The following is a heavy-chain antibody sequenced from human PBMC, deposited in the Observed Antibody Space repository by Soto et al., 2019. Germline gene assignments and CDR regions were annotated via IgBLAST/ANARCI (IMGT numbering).Heavy chain of an antibody. D-gene: IGHD1-26*01. V-gene: IGHV4-30-4*01. CDR1: GGSISSGDYY. Sequence: SETLSLTCTVAGGSISSGDYYWSWIRQPPGKGLEWIGYIYYSGTTYYNPSLKSRVTIAVDTSKNQFSLKLSSVTAADTAVYYCARGVGVGAYYYYYGTAVWGQGSTVTV. CDR3: ARGVGVGAYYYYYGTAV. CDR2: IYYSGTT. J-gene: IGHJ6*02.